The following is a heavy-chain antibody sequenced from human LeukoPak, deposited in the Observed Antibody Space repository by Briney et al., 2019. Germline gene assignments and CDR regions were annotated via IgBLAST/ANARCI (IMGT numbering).Heavy chain of an antibody. CDR3: ARVKGRCSTSCSGFDY. V-gene: IGHV1-8*01. CDR1: GYTFTSYD. D-gene: IGHD2-2*01. CDR2: MNPSSGNT. J-gene: IGHJ4*02. Sequence: GASVKVSCKASGYTFTSYDINWVRQATGQGLEWMGWMNPSSGNTGYAQKFQGRVTMTRNTSISTAYMELSSLRSEDTAVYYCARVKGRCSTSCSGFDYWGQGTLVTVSS.